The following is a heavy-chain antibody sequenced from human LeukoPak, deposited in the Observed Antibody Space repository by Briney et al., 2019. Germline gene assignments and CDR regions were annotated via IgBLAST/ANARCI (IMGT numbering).Heavy chain of an antibody. D-gene: IGHD6-19*01. Sequence: SETLSLTCTVSGGSISSSSYYWSWIRQPPGKGLEWIGSIYYSGSTYYNPSLKSRVTISVDTSKNQFSLKLSSVTAADTAVYYCARLEQWLVLDAFDIWGQGTMVTVSS. J-gene: IGHJ3*02. CDR2: IYYSGST. CDR3: ARLEQWLVLDAFDI. V-gene: IGHV4-39*01. CDR1: GGSISSSSYY.